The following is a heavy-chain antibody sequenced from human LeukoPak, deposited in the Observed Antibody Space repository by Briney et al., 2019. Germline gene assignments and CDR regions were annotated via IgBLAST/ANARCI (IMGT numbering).Heavy chain of an antibody. Sequence: PGGSLRLSCAASGFTFSSYAMSWVRQAPGKGLEWVSAISGSGGSTYYADSVKGRFTIPRDNSKNTLYLQMNSLRAEDTAVYYCAKTVSGYCSGGSCRTMDVWGQGTTVTVSS. D-gene: IGHD2-15*01. J-gene: IGHJ6*02. CDR2: ISGSGGST. CDR3: AKTVSGYCSGGSCRTMDV. CDR1: GFTFSSYA. V-gene: IGHV3-23*01.